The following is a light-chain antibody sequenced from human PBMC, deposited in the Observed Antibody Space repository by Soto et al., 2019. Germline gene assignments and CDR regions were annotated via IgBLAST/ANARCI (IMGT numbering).Light chain of an antibody. CDR3: QQSYSTPFT. CDR2: AAS. CDR1: QSISSY. V-gene: IGKV1-39*01. J-gene: IGKJ3*01. Sequence: DIQMTQSPSSLSASVGDRVTITCRASQSISSYLNWYQQKPGKAPKLLIYAASSLQSGVPSRFSGSGSGTDVTLAISSLQPEDGATYYCQQSYSTPFTFGPGTKVDIK.